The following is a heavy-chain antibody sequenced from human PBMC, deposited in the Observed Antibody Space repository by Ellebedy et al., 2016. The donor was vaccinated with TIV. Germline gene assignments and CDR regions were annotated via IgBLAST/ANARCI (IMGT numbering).Heavy chain of an antibody. D-gene: IGHD5-18*01. CDR1: GGSISSYY. CDR2: IYYSGST. J-gene: IGHJ5*02. CDR3: ATGAMVNGWWFDP. Sequence: SETLSLTXTVSGGSISSYYWSWIRQPPGKGLEWIGYIYYSGSTNHNPSLKSRVTISVDTSKNQFSLKLSSVTAADTAVYYCATGAMVNGWWFDPWGQGTLVTVSS. V-gene: IGHV4-59*01.